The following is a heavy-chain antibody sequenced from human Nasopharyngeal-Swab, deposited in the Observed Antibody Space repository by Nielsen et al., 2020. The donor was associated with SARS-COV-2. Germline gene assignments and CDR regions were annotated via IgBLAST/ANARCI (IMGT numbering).Heavy chain of an antibody. V-gene: IGHV4-39*01. CDR2: IYYSGST. CDR1: GGSISSSSYY. J-gene: IGHJ4*02. Sequence: SETLSLICTVSGGSISSSSYYWGWIRQPPGKGLEWIGSIYYSGSTYYNPSLKSRVTISVDTSKNQFSLKLSSVTAADTAVYYCARNPNSSSWYPYYFDYWGQGTLVTVSS. D-gene: IGHD6-13*01. CDR3: ARNPNSSSWYPYYFDY.